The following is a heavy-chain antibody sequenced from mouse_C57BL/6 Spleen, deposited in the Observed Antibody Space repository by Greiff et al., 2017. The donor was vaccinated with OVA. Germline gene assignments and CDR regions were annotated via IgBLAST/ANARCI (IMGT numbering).Heavy chain of an antibody. Sequence: QVQLQQPGAELVRPGSSVKLSCKASGYTFTSYWMDWVKQRPGQGLEWIGHIYPSDSETHYNQKFKDKATLTVDKSSSTAYMQLSSLTSEDSAVYYCATLYGNYVGYYAMDYWGQGTSVTVSS. CDR2: IYPSDSET. CDR1: GYTFTSYW. V-gene: IGHV1-61*01. J-gene: IGHJ4*01. CDR3: ATLYGNYVGYYAMDY. D-gene: IGHD2-1*01.